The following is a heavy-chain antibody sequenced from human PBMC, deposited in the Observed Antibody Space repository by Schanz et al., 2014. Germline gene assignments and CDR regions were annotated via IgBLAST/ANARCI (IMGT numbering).Heavy chain of an antibody. CDR3: ARGVRIDY. V-gene: IGHV3-33*03. J-gene: IGHJ4*02. CDR2: IWYDGSNK. CDR1: GFTFSSYG. D-gene: IGHD3-3*01. Sequence: QVQLVESGGGVGQPGRSLRLSCAASGFTFSSYGMHWVRQAPGKGLEWVAIIWYDGSNKYYADSVKGRFTISRDNAKNSLYLQMNSLRAEDTAVYYCARGVRIDYWGQGTLVTVSS.